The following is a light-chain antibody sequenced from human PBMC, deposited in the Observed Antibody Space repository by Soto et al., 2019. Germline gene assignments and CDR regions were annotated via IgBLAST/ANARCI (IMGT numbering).Light chain of an antibody. J-gene: IGLJ1*01. CDR2: EVT. Sequence: QSVLTQPASVSGYPGQSITISCTGTISDIGGYEYVSWYQQHPGKAPRLMIYEVTYRPSGVSNRFSGSKSGSTASLTISGLQAEDEADYYCSSYTDSSTLGLYVFGTGTKVTVL. V-gene: IGLV2-14*01. CDR3: SSYTDSSTLGLYV. CDR1: ISDIGGYEY.